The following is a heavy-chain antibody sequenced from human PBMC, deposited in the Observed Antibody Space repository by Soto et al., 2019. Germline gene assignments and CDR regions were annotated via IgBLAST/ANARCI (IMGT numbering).Heavy chain of an antibody. CDR2: IYYSGST. CDR1: GGSISTYY. Sequence: QVQLQESGPGLVKPSETLSLTCTVSGGSISTYYWSWIRQPPGKGLEWIGYIYYSGSTNYNPSLKSRVTISVDTSKTQFSLKLSSVTAADTAVYYCARDRGPSSHFDYWGQGTLVTVSS. J-gene: IGHJ4*02. V-gene: IGHV4-59*01. CDR3: ARDRGPSSHFDY.